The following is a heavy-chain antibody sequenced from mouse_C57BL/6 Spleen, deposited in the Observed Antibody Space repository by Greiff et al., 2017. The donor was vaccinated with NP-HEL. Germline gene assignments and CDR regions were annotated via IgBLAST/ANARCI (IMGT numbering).Heavy chain of an antibody. CDR3: ARSATVVAPDWYFDV. D-gene: IGHD1-1*01. Sequence: QVQLQQSGPELVKPGASVKISCKASGYAFSSSWMNWVKQRPGKGLEWIGRIYPGDGDTNYNGKFKGKATLTADKSSSTAYMQLSSLTSEDSAVYFCARSATVVAPDWYFDVWGTGTTVTVSS. CDR1: GYAFSSSW. J-gene: IGHJ1*03. V-gene: IGHV1-82*01. CDR2: IYPGDGDT.